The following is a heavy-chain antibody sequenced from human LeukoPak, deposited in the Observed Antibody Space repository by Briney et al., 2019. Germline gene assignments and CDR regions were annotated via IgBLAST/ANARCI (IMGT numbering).Heavy chain of an antibody. Sequence: SETLSLTCAVSGYSISSGYYWGWIRQPPGKGLQWIGSIFQRGYSYYNPSLKSRVTISIDTSRNQFSLKLSSVTAADTAVYYCAGDKETTGNGRPNWYDPWGQGTLVTVSS. D-gene: IGHD1-1*01. V-gene: IGHV4-38-2*01. J-gene: IGHJ5*02. CDR2: IFQRGYS. CDR1: GYSISSGYY. CDR3: AGDKETTGNGRPNWYDP.